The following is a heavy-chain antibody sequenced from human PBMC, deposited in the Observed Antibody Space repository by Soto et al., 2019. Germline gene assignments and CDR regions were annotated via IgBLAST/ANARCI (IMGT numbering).Heavy chain of an antibody. CDR2: ISAYNGNT. CDR1: GYTFTSYG. D-gene: IGHD2-21*01. Sequence: ASVKVSCKASGYTFTSYGISWVRQAPGQGLEWMGWISAYNGNTNYAQKLQGRVTMTTDTSTSTAYMELRSLRSDDTAVYYCARGAIQFQAKIYHYGMDVWGQGTTVTVSS. CDR3: ARGAIQFQAKIYHYGMDV. V-gene: IGHV1-18*01. J-gene: IGHJ6*02.